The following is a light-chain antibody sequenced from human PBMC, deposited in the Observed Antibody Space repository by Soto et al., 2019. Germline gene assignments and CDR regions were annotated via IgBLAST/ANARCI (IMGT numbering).Light chain of an antibody. Sequence: EIVMTQSPATLSVSPGERATLSCRASQSVSSNLAWYQQKPGQAPRLLIYGASTRATGIPARFSGSGSGTEFTLTISSLQSEGFAAYSCQQYNNWPYTFGQGTKLEIK. V-gene: IGKV3-15*01. CDR2: GAS. CDR3: QQYNNWPYT. CDR1: QSVSSN. J-gene: IGKJ2*01.